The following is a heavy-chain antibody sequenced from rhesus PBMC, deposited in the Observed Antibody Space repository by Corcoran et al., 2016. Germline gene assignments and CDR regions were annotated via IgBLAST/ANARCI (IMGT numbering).Heavy chain of an antibody. CDR1: GGSISDNYY. D-gene: IGHD3-16*01. CDR3: AREGYYYSGSYYSSLDY. Sequence: GLVKPSETLSLTCTVSGGSISDNYYWNWIRQPPGKGLEWMGRIYGSGGSTSYNPSLKSRVTISKDTYKNQFSLKLSSVTAADTAVYYCAREGYYYSGSYYSSLDYWGQGVLVTVSS. J-gene: IGHJ4*01. V-gene: IGHV4-143*01. CDR2: IYGSGGST.